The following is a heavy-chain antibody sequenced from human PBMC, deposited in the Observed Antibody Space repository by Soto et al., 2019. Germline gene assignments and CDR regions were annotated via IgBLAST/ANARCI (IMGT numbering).Heavy chain of an antibody. CDR3: ARQAHLGGWLVRPPPDY. V-gene: IGHV5-10-1*01. Sequence: PGESLKISCKGSGYSFTSYWISWVRQMPGKGLEWMGRIDPSDSYTNYSPSFQGHVTISADKSISTAYLQWSSLKASDTAMYYCARQAHLGGWLVRPPPDYWGQGTLVTVSS. CDR1: GYSFTSYW. D-gene: IGHD6-19*01. CDR2: IDPSDSYT. J-gene: IGHJ4*02.